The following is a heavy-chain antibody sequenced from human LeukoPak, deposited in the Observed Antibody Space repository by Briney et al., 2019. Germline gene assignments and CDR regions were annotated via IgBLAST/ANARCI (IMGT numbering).Heavy chain of an antibody. CDR1: GGSFSGYY. CDR2: INHSGST. Sequence: SETLSLTCAVYGGSFSGYYWSWIRQPPGKGLEWIGEINHSGSTNYNPSLKSRVTISVDTSKNQFSLKLSSVTAADTAVYYCARAGPYRRIDYWGQGTLVTVSS. J-gene: IGHJ4*02. V-gene: IGHV4-34*01. CDR3: ARAGPYRRIDY. D-gene: IGHD1-14*01.